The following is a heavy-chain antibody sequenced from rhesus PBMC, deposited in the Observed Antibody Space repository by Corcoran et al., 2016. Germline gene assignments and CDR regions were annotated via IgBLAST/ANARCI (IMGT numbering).Heavy chain of an antibody. V-gene: IGHV4-169*01. J-gene: IGHJ5-1*01. D-gene: IGHD2-21*01. Sequence: QLQLQESGPGLLKPSETLSVTCAVSCDSISSSYWILIRQAPGEGLEWIGYIYGSGSSINYNPSLKSRVTLSVDTSKNQLSLKLRSVTAADTAVYYCVVIATNYRFDVWGPGVLVTVSS. CDR1: CDSISSSY. CDR2: IYGSGSSI. CDR3: VVIATNYRFDV.